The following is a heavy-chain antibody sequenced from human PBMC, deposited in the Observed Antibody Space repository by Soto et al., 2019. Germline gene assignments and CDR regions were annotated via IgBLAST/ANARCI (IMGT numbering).Heavy chain of an antibody. J-gene: IGHJ6*02. V-gene: IGHV3-21*04. Sequence: GGSLRLSCAASGFTFSSYSMNWVRQAPGKGLEWVSSISSSSGYIYYADSVKGRFTISRDNAKNSLYLQMDSLRAEDTALYYCTKDMYSSSEDGMDVWGQGTTVTVSS. CDR2: ISSSSGYI. CDR1: GFTFSSYS. CDR3: TKDMYSSSEDGMDV. D-gene: IGHD6-13*01.